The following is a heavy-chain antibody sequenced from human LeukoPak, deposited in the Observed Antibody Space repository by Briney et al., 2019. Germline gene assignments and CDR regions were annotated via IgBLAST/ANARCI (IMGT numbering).Heavy chain of an antibody. D-gene: IGHD6-19*01. CDR2: IYYSGST. V-gene: IGHV4-59*01. CDR3: AREGIAVAGSFDY. Sequence: PSETLSLTCTVSDGSISSYYWSWIRQPPGKGLEWIGYIYYSGSTNYNPSLKSRVTISVDTSKNQFSLKLSSVTAADTAVYYCAREGIAVAGSFDYWGQGTLVTVSS. J-gene: IGHJ4*02. CDR1: DGSISSYY.